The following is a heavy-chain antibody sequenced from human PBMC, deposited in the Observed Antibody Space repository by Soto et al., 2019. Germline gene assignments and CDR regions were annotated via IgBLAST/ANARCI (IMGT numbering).Heavy chain of an antibody. D-gene: IGHD6-19*01. V-gene: IGHV1-2*04. CDR2: INPNSGGT. CDR1: GYTFTGYY. J-gene: IGHJ4*02. Sequence: ASVKVSCKASGYTFTGYYIQWVRQAPGQGLEWMGWINPNSGGTNYAQKFQGWVTMTRDTSISTAYMELSSLRSEDTAVYYCARMTPEAVARGVVYWGQGTLVTVSS. CDR3: ARMTPEAVARGVVY.